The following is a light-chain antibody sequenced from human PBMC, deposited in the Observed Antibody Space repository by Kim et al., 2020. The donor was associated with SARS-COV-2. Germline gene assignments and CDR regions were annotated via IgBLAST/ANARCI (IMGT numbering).Light chain of an antibody. CDR3: QQGYRTPVT. CDR1: QYISNH. CDR2: TAT. Sequence: DIQMTQSPPSLSASVGDRVTITCRASQYISNHLNWYQHKPGKGPELLIYTATSLQSGVPSRFSGGGSGTDFTLTISSLQPEDFATYYCQQGYRTPVTFGQGTKLEI. J-gene: IGKJ2*01. V-gene: IGKV1-39*01.